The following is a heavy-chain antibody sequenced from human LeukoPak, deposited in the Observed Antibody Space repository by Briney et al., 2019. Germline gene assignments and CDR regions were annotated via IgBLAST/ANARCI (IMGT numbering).Heavy chain of an antibody. CDR1: GFTFDDYG. CDR3: AKSGYNRFDY. J-gene: IGHJ4*02. CDR2: INWNGGST. D-gene: IGHD5-24*01. Sequence: GGSLRLSCAASGFTFDDYGMSWVRQAPGKGLEWVSGINWNGGSTYYADSVKGRFTISRDNSKNTLYLQMNSLRVEDTAVYYCAKSGYNRFDYWGQGTLVTVSS. V-gene: IGHV3-23*01.